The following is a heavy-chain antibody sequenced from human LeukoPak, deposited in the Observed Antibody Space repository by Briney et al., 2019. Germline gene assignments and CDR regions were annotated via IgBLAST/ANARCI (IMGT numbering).Heavy chain of an antibody. J-gene: IGHJ4*02. CDR2: IWYDGSNK. D-gene: IGHD6-13*01. V-gene: IGHV3-33*01. CDR1: GFTFTNYG. CDR3: ARDPIAAVRFDY. Sequence: PGGSLRLSCAASGFTFTNYGMHWVRQAPGKGLEWVAVIWYDGSNKYYADSVKGRFTISRDNSKNTLYLQMNSLRAEDTAVYYCARDPIAAVRFDYWGQGTLVTVSS.